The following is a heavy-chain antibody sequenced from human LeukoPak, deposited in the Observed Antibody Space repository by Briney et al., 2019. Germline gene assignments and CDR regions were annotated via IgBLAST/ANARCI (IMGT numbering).Heavy chain of an antibody. Sequence: GSLRLSCAASGFAFSSKYMNWVRQAPGKGLEWVTVIYLDGRADYADSVKGRFTISSDNSKNTVYLQMNSLKDEDTAVYYCARDAETSLANWGQGTLVTVSP. CDR3: ARDAETSLAN. CDR1: GFAFSSKY. CDR2: IYLDGRA. V-gene: IGHV3-66*01. D-gene: IGHD5-24*01. J-gene: IGHJ4*02.